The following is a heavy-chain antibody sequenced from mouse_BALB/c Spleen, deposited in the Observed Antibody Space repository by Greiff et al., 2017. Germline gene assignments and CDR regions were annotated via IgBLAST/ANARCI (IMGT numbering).Heavy chain of an antibody. Sequence: QVQLQQSGAELVKPGASVKLSCKASGYTFTSYYMYWVKQRPGQGLEWIGEINPSNGGTNFNEKFKSKATLTVDKSSSTAYMQLSSLTSEDSAVYYCTRMRDGVAYWGQGTLVTVSA. CDR3: TRMRDGVAY. J-gene: IGHJ3*01. V-gene: IGHV1S81*02. CDR2: INPSNGGT. D-gene: IGHD3-3*01. CDR1: GYTFTSYY.